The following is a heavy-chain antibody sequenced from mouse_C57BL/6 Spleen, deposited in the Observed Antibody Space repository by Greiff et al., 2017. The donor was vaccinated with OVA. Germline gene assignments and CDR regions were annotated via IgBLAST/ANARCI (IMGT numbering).Heavy chain of an antibody. CDR3: ARSYYGSSYGCIDV. J-gene: IGHJ1*03. CDR2: INPNHGTT. V-gene: IGHV1-39*01. Sequence: EVKLMESGPELVKPGASVKISCKASGHSFTDYNMNWVKQSNGKSLEWIGVINPNHGTTSYNQQFKGKATLTVDQSSSTAYMQRNSLTSANSAVDYCARSYYGSSYGCIDVWGTGTTVTVSS. D-gene: IGHD1-1*01. CDR1: GHSFTDYN.